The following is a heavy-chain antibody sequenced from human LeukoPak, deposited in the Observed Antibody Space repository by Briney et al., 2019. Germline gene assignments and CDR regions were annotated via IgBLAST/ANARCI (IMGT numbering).Heavy chain of an antibody. CDR3: ARDVVGSLDY. CDR1: GFTLSTYW. V-gene: IGHV3-7*01. D-gene: IGHD1-26*01. Sequence: SGGSLTLSCAASGFTLSTYWMAWVRQAPGKGLEWVANIKGDESARHQADSVKGRFTISRDNAQNSVYLQMTSLRGEDTAVYYCARDVVGSLDYWGQGTLVTVSS. CDR2: IKGDESAR. J-gene: IGHJ4*02.